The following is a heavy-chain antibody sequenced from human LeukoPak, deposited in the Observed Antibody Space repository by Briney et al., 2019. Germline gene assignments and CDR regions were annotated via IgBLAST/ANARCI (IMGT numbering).Heavy chain of an antibody. CDR2: INPNSGGT. CDR1: GYTFTGYY. CDR3: ARDKGAYYYDSSGYSSAEYFQH. D-gene: IGHD3-22*01. Sequence: GASVKVSCKASGYTFTGYYMHWVRQAPGQGLEWMGWINPNSGGTNYAQKLQGRVTMTTDTSTSTAYMELRSLRSDDTAVYYCARDKGAYYYDSSGYSSAEYFQHWGQGTLVTVSS. J-gene: IGHJ1*01. V-gene: IGHV1-2*02.